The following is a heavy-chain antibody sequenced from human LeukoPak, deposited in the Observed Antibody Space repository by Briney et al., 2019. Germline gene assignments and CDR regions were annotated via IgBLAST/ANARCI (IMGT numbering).Heavy chain of an antibody. CDR3: ARLSHSSSWNNWFDP. CDR2: ISAYNGNT. J-gene: IGHJ5*02. Sequence: GASVKVSCKASGYTFTGYGISWVRQAPGQGLEWMGWISAYNGNTNYAQKLQGRVTMTTDTSTSTAYMELRSLRSDDTAVYYCARLSHSSSWNNWFDPWGQGTLVTVSS. D-gene: IGHD6-13*01. CDR1: GYTFTGYG. V-gene: IGHV1-18*04.